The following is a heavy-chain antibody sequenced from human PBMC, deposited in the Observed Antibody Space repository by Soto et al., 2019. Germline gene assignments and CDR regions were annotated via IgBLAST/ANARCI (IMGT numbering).Heavy chain of an antibody. D-gene: IGHD6-19*01. Sequence: GGSLRLSCAASGFTFSSYSMNWVRQAPGKGLEWVSYISSSSSTIYYADSVKGRFTISRDNAKNSLYLQMNSLRAEDTAVYYCARDCREWLATHDAFDIWGQGTMVTVSS. CDR2: ISSSSSTI. CDR1: GFTFSSYS. CDR3: ARDCREWLATHDAFDI. J-gene: IGHJ3*02. V-gene: IGHV3-48*01.